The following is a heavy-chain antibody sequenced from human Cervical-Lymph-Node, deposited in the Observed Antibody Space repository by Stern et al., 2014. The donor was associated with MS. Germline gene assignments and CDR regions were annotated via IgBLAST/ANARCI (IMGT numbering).Heavy chain of an antibody. CDR2: IIPMYDIA. CDR1: GGTFSSYT. J-gene: IGHJ3*02. Sequence: QMQLVQSGAEVRKPGSSVRVSCKTSGGTFSSYTISWVRQVPGQGLEWMGRIIPMYDIANYAQKFQGRVTITADKSTSTAYMELSRLRSEDTAVYYCARVPLVVLVPTRGDAFDIWGQGTMVTVSS. V-gene: IGHV1-69*09. D-gene: IGHD2-21*01. CDR3: ARVPLVVLVPTRGDAFDI.